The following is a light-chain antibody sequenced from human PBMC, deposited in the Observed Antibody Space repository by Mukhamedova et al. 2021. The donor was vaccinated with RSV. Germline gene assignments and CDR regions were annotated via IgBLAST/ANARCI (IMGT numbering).Light chain of an antibody. V-gene: IGKV1-39*01. Sequence: WYQRRVHGKAPKLLIHSAASLQSGVPVRFSGIGSGTDFTLTISSLQPEDFAAYFCQQTQTTPRTFGQGTKVDIK. CDR3: QQTQTTPRT. J-gene: IGKJ1*01. CDR2: SAA.